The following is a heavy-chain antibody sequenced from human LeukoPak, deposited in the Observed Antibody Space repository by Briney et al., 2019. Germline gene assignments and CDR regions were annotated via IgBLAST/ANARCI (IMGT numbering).Heavy chain of an antibody. J-gene: IGHJ4*02. CDR2: VYYSGTT. CDR1: VVPLDSCGYY. V-gene: IGHV4-39*01. Sequence: PSETLSLTCTVSVVPLDSCGYYSGWIRQPPGKGLEWIGNVYYSGTTYYNPSLKSRVTISIDTSKNQFSLKLSSVTAADAAVYYCARQMYLGQWLVHPRSDYCGQGTLVTVSS. CDR3: ARQMYLGQWLVHPRSDY. D-gene: IGHD6-19*01.